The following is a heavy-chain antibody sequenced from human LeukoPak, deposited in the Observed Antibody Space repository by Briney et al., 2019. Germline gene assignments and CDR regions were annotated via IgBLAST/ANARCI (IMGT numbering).Heavy chain of an antibody. V-gene: IGHV3-33*07. J-gene: IGHJ4*02. CDR2: IWNDGSNK. Sequence: PGGSLRLSCAASGLTVSTNHMSWVRQAPDKGLEWVAVIWNDGSNKYYADSVKGRFTISRDNSKNTLYLQMNSLRAEDTAVYSCARASGPFDYWGQGTLVTVSS. CDR1: GLTVSTNH. D-gene: IGHD3-10*01. CDR3: ARASGPFDY.